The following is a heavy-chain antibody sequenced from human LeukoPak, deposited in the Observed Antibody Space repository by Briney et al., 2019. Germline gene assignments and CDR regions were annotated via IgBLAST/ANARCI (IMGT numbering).Heavy chain of an antibody. D-gene: IGHD4-11*01. CDR2: ISYDGSNK. CDR1: GFTFSSYG. CDR3: AKEGLTVTTLGYYYYYMDV. Sequence: GSLRLSCAASGFTFSSYGMHWVRQAPGKGLEWVAVISYDGSNKYYADSVKGRFTISRDNSKNTLYLQMNSLRAEDTAVYYCAKEGLTVTTLGYYYYYMDVWGKGTTVTVSS. J-gene: IGHJ6*03. V-gene: IGHV3-30*18.